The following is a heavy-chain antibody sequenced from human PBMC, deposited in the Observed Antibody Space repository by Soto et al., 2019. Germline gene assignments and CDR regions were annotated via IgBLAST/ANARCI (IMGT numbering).Heavy chain of an antibody. J-gene: IGHJ3*02. CDR2: IYWDDDK. Sequence: QITLKESGPTLVKPTQTLTLTCTFSGFSLSTSGVGVGWIRQPPGKALEWLALIYWDDDKRYSPSLKSRLTIAKDTSKNQVVLSMTNMDPVDTATYYCAHGEYSSSSTAFDIWGQGTMVTVSS. CDR3: AHGEYSSSSTAFDI. CDR1: GFSLSTSGVG. D-gene: IGHD6-6*01. V-gene: IGHV2-5*02.